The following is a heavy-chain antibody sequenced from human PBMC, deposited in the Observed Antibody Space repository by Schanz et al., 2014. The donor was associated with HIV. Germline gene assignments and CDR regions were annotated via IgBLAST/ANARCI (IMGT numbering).Heavy chain of an antibody. Sequence: QVQLVQSGAEVKEPGASVKVSCKPYGHIFTGYLIHWVRQAPGQGLEWMGWISPDSGATDYAQKFQGRFTMTSDTSTSTAYMELRNLRSDDTAVFYCARIGAGVTVFFDYWGQGTLVSVSS. CDR1: GHIFTGYL. D-gene: IGHD3-10*01. CDR3: ARIGAGVTVFFDY. CDR2: ISPDSGAT. J-gene: IGHJ4*02. V-gene: IGHV1-2*02.